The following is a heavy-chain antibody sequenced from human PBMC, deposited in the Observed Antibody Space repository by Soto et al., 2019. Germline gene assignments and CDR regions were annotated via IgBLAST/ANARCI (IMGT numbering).Heavy chain of an antibody. Sequence: PGGSLRLSCAASGFTFDDYAMHWVRQAPGKGLEWVSGISWNSGSIGYADSVKGRFTISRDNAKNSLYLQMNSLRAEDTALYYCAKGHYDSSEGAFDIWGQGTMVTVSS. D-gene: IGHD3-22*01. CDR3: AKGHYDSSEGAFDI. V-gene: IGHV3-9*01. J-gene: IGHJ3*02. CDR1: GFTFDDYA. CDR2: ISWNSGSI.